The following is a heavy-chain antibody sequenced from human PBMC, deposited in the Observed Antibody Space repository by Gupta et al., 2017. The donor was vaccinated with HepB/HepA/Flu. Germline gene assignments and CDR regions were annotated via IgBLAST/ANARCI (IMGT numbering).Heavy chain of an antibody. V-gene: IGHV3-23*01. Sequence: EVQMLESEGGWVQPGGSLRLSCAASGFTFSSHALTWARLAPGKGLEWVSTISSTAGSTYNADSVKGRFTISRDNSKNTLYLQMNSLRVEDTAVYYCAKAPRDYYDSSGYFYLKYYFDYWGQGTLVTVSS. D-gene: IGHD3-22*01. CDR1: GFTFSSHA. CDR3: AKAPRDYYDSSGYFYLKYYFDY. J-gene: IGHJ4*02. CDR2: ISSTAGST.